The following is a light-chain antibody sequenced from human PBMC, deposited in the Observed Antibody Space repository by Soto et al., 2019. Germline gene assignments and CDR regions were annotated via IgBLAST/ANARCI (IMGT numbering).Light chain of an antibody. CDR3: QQYNNWPTIT. CDR2: GAS. J-gene: IGKJ5*01. CDR1: QSVSSN. Sequence: EIVITQSPATLSVSPGERATLSCRASQSVSSNLAWYQQKPGQAPRLLIYGASTRANGIPARFSGSGSGTELTLTLSSLQSEDFAVYYCQQYNNWPTITFGQGTRLEIK. V-gene: IGKV3-15*01.